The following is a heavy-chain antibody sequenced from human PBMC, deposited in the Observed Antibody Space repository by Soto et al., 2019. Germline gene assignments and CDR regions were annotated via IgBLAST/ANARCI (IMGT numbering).Heavy chain of an antibody. Sequence: SETLSLTCAVYGGSFRGYYWSWIRQPPGKGLEWIGEINHSGSTNYNPSLKSRVTISVDTSKNQFSLKLSSVTAADTAVYYCARGGGYSYGYGYWGQGTLVTVSS. CDR2: INHSGST. D-gene: IGHD5-18*01. CDR3: ARGGGYSYGYGY. V-gene: IGHV4-34*01. J-gene: IGHJ4*02. CDR1: GGSFRGYY.